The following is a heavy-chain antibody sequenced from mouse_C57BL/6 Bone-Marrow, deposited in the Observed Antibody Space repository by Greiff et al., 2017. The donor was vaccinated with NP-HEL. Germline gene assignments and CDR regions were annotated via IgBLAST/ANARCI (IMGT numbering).Heavy chain of an antibody. J-gene: IGHJ4*01. Sequence: QVQLQQPGAELVKPGASVKLSCKASGYTFTSYWMHWVKQRPGQGLEWIGMIHPTGGSTNYNEKFKSKATLTVDKSSSTAYTQLSSLTSQDSAVYYGATQLQAFYYMDYWGQGTTVTVSS. CDR3: ATQLQAFYYMDY. CDR2: IHPTGGST. V-gene: IGHV1-64*01. D-gene: IGHD6-1*01. CDR1: GYTFTSYW.